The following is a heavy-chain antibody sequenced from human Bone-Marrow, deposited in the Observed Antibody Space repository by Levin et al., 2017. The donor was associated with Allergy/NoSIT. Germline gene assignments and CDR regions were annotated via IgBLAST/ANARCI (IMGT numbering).Heavy chain of an antibody. Sequence: GESLKISCAASGFTFSNAWMSWVRQAPGKGLEWVGRIKSKTDGGTTDYAAPVKGRFTISRDDSKNTLYLQMNSLKTEDTAVYYCTTGPHSIVATICFDYWGQGTLVTVSS. CDR1: GFTFSNAW. CDR3: TTGPHSIVATICFDY. V-gene: IGHV3-15*01. D-gene: IGHD5-12*01. J-gene: IGHJ4*02. CDR2: IKSKTDGGTT.